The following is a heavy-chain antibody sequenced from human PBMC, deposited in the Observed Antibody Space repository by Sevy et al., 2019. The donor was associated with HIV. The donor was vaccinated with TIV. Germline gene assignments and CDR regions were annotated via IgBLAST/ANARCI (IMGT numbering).Heavy chain of an antibody. Sequence: GGSLRLSCAASGFTFSSYAMHWVRQAPGKGLEWVAVISYDGSNKYYADSVKGRFTISRDNSKNTLYLQMNRLRAEDTAVYYCARTDYGGTWHGMDVWGQGTTVTVSS. D-gene: IGHD4-17*01. CDR3: ARTDYGGTWHGMDV. CDR2: ISYDGSNK. J-gene: IGHJ6*02. CDR1: GFTFSSYA. V-gene: IGHV3-30*04.